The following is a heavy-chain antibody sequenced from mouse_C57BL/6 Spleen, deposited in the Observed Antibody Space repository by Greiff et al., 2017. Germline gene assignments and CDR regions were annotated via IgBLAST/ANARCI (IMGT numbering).Heavy chain of an antibody. CDR3: TRVYYGYDGY. V-gene: IGHV1-50*01. Sequence: QVQLQQPGAELVKPGASVKLSCKASGYTFTSYWMQWVKQRPGQGLEWIGEIYPSDSYTNYNQKFKGKATFTVDTSSSTAYMKLSSLTSEDSAVYYCTRVYYGYDGYWGQVTTLTVSS. CDR2: IYPSDSYT. D-gene: IGHD2-2*01. J-gene: IGHJ2*01. CDR1: GYTFTSYW.